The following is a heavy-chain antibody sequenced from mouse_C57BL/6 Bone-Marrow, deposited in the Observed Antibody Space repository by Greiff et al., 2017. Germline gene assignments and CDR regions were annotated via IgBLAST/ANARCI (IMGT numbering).Heavy chain of an antibody. Sequence: VKLQQPGAELVKPGASVKMSCKASGYTFTSYWITWVKQRPGQGLEWIGDIYPGSGSTNYNEKFKSKATLTVDTSSSTAYMQLSSLTSEDSAVYYCARGEIDYESWYFDVWGTGTTVTVSS. J-gene: IGHJ1*03. CDR2: IYPGSGST. CDR3: ARGEIDYESWYFDV. D-gene: IGHD2-4*01. CDR1: GYTFTSYW. V-gene: IGHV1-55*01.